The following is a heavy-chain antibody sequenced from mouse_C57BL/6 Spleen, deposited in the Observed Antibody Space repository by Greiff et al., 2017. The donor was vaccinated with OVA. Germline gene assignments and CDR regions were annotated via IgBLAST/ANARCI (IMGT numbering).Heavy chain of an antibody. Sequence: QVQLKQPGAELVRPGSSVKLSCKASGYTFTSYWMHWVKQRPIQGLEWIGNIDPSDSETHYNQKFKDKATLTVDKSSSTAYMQLSSLTSEDSAVYYCARDGNYRYWYFDVWGTGTTVTVSS. CDR3: ARDGNYRYWYFDV. J-gene: IGHJ1*03. CDR1: GYTFTSYW. CDR2: IDPSDSET. V-gene: IGHV1-52*01. D-gene: IGHD2-1*01.